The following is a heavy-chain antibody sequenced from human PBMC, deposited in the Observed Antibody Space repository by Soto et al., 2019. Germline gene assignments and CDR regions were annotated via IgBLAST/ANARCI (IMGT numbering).Heavy chain of an antibody. CDR1: GFTFSSYG. J-gene: IGHJ6*02. Sequence: QVQLVESGGGVVQPGRSLRLSCAASGFTFSSYGMHWVRQAPGKGLEWVAVISYDGSNKYYADSVKGRFTISRDNSKNTLYLQMNSLRAEDTAVYYCAKEWTWAARLGGSYYYYGMDVWGQGTTVTVSS. CDR2: ISYDGSNK. D-gene: IGHD6-6*01. V-gene: IGHV3-30*18. CDR3: AKEWTWAARLGGSYYYYGMDV.